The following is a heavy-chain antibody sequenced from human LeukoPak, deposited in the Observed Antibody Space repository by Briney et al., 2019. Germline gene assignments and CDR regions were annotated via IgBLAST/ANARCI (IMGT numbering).Heavy chain of an antibody. V-gene: IGHV4-4*07. D-gene: IGHD3-22*01. J-gene: IGHJ4*02. Sequence: WETLSLTCTVSGGSISSYYWSWIREPAGKGLEWIGRIYTSGSTNYNPSLMGRVTMSVDTSKNQFSLKLSSVTAADTAVYYCARAGYDSSSYSAYFDYWGQGTLVTDAS. CDR1: GGSISSYY. CDR2: IYTSGST. CDR3: ARAGYDSSSYSAYFDY.